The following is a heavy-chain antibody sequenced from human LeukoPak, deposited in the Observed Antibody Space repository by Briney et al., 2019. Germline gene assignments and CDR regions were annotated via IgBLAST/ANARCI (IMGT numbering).Heavy chain of an antibody. D-gene: IGHD3-22*01. V-gene: IGHV4-59*01. CDR1: GGSISSYY. J-gene: IGHJ2*01. Sequence: SETLSLTCTVSGGSISSYYWSWIRQPPGKGQEWIGYIYYSGSTNYNPSLKSRVTISVDTSKIQFSLKLSSVTAADTAVYYCARGDYYDSSGYPTNYWYFDLWGRGTLVTVSS. CDR3: ARGDYYDSSGYPTNYWYFDL. CDR2: IYYSGST.